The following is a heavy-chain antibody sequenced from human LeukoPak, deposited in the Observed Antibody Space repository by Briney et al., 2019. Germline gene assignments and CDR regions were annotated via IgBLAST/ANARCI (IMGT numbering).Heavy chain of an antibody. CDR1: GFTFSSYA. V-gene: IGHV3-23*01. Sequence: GGSLRLSCAASGFTFSSYAMSWVRQAPGKGLEWVSAISGSGGSTYYADSVKGRFTISRDNSKSTLYLQMNSLRAEDTAVYYCAKDGGITMIVVVSPPAQADYWGQGTLVTVSS. D-gene: IGHD3-22*01. J-gene: IGHJ4*02. CDR3: AKDGGITMIVVVSPPAQADY. CDR2: ISGSGGST.